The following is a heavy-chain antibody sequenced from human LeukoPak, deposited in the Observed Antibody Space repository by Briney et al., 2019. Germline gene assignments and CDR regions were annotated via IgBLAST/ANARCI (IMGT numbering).Heavy chain of an antibody. CDR2: IYHSGST. V-gene: IGHV4-59*01. CDR3: ARGGGYASPIGY. CDR1: GCSISTYY. J-gene: IGHJ4*02. Sequence: PSETLSLTCTLSGCSISTYYWSWIRQPPGKGLEWIWYIYHSGSTNYNPSLKSRVTISVDTSKNQFSLKLSSVTAADTAVYYCARGGGYASPIGYWGQGALVTVSS. D-gene: IGHD5-12*01.